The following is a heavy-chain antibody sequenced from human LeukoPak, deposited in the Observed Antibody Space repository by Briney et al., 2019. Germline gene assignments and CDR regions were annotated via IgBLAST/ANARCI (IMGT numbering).Heavy chain of an antibody. Sequence: SQTLSLTCAVSGGSISSGGYSWSWIRQPPGKGLEWIGYIYHSGSTYYNPSLKSRVTISVDRSKNQFSLKLSSVTAADTAVYYCARESYCSSTSCRYNWFDPWGQGTLVTVSS. CDR2: IYHSGST. V-gene: IGHV4-30-2*01. J-gene: IGHJ5*02. CDR3: ARESYCSSTSCRYNWFDP. D-gene: IGHD2-2*01. CDR1: GGSISSGGYS.